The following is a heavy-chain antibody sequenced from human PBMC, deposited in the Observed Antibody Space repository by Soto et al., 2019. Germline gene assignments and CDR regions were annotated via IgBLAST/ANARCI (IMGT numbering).Heavy chain of an antibody. CDR3: TRRRDGYNLNWFDP. CDR1: GFTFSGSA. CDR2: IRSKANSYAT. D-gene: IGHD5-12*01. V-gene: IGHV3-73*02. J-gene: IGHJ5*02. Sequence: EVQLVESGGGLVQPGGSLKLSCAASGFTFSGSAMHWVRQASGKGLEWVGRIRSKANSYATAYAASVKGRFTISRDDSKNTAYLQMNSLKTEDTAVYYCTRRRDGYNLNWFDPWGQGTLVTVSS.